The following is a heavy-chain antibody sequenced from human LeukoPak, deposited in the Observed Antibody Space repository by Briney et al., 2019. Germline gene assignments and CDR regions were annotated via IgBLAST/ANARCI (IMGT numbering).Heavy chain of an antibody. V-gene: IGHV3-48*03. J-gene: IGHJ4*02. CDR2: ISSSGSTI. CDR3: ARDSYYYDSSGYYFGL. D-gene: IGHD3-22*01. CDR1: GFTFSSYE. Sequence: GGSLRLSCAAPGFTFSSYEMNWVRQAPGKGLEWVSYISSSGSTIYYADSVKGRFTISRDNAKNSLYLQMNSLRAEDTAVYYCARDSYYYDSSGYYFGLWGQGTLVTVSS.